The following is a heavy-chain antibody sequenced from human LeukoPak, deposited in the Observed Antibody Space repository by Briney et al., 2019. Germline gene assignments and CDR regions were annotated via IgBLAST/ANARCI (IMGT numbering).Heavy chain of an antibody. D-gene: IGHD5-18*01. CDR3: AKDSYTYGSSPFDS. V-gene: IGHV3-23*01. Sequence: GGSLRLSCAASGFTFSSYEMNWVRQAPGKGLEWVSSISGSGSTYYTDSVKGRFTMSRDSSKNAIYLQMDSLRADDTALYYCAKDSYTYGSSPFDSWGQGTLVTVSS. J-gene: IGHJ4*02. CDR2: ISGSGST. CDR1: GFTFSSYE.